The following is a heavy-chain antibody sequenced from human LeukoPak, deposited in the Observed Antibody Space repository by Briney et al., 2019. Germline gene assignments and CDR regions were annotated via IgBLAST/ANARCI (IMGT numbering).Heavy chain of an antibody. D-gene: IGHD2-15*01. Sequence: ASVKVSCKASGYTFTSYYMHWVRQAPGQGLEWMGIINPSGGSTSYAQKLQGRVSMTADTSTSTAYMELRSLRSDDTAVYYCARDRGVDYCSGGSCSHYYYYMDVWGKGTTVTISS. CDR1: GYTFTSYY. CDR2: INPSGGST. CDR3: ARDRGVDYCSGGSCSHYYYYMDV. J-gene: IGHJ6*03. V-gene: IGHV1-46*01.